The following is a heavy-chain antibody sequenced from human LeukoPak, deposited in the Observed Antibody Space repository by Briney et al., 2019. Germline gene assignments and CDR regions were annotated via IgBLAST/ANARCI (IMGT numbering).Heavy chain of an antibody. CDR1: GFTFSSYW. D-gene: IGHD5-12*01. CDR2: IKQDGSEK. V-gene: IGHV3-7*01. Sequence: PGGSLSLSCAASGFTFSSYWMNWVRQAPGKGLEWVANIKQDGSEKYYVESVKGRFTISRDNAKSSLYLQMNSLRAEDTAVYYCARAGSGYDSTSHYYYYMDVWGKGTTVTVSS. J-gene: IGHJ6*03. CDR3: ARAGSGYDSTSHYYYYMDV.